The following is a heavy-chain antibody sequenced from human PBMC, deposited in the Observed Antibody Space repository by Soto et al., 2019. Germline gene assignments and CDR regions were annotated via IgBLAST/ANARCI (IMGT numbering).Heavy chain of an antibody. V-gene: IGHV3-53*05. CDR2: IYSGGST. CDR3: ARGSDYYDSSGYSDYFDY. CDR1: GFTVSSNY. J-gene: IGHJ4*02. D-gene: IGHD3-22*01. Sequence: PGGSLRLSCAASGFTVSSNYMSWVRQAPGKGLEWVSVIYSGGSTYYADSVKGRFTISRDNSKNTLYLQMNSLRAEDTAVYYCARGSDYYDSSGYSDYFDYWGQGTLVTVSS.